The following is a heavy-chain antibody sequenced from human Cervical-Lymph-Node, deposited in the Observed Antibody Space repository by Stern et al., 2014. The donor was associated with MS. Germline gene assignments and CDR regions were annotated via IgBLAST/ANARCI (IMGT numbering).Heavy chain of an antibody. CDR2: IKPDGSEK. V-gene: IGHV3-7*01. J-gene: IGHJ6*02. CDR1: GFTFTTYW. CDR3: VRGPRVYGMDV. Sequence: EDQLVESGGGLVQPGGSRRLSCAASGFTFTTYWMSWVRQAPGKGLEWVANIKPDGSEKYYVDSVKGRFTISRDNAKKSLDLQMNSLRAEDTAVYYCVRGPRVYGMDVWGQGTTVNVSS.